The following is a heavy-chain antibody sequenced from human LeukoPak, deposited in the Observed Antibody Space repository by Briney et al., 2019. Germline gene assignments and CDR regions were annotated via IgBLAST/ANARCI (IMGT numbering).Heavy chain of an antibody. J-gene: IGHJ6*02. V-gene: IGHV4-34*01. CDR3: ARGSSYYYYGMDV. CDR2: INHSGST. Sequence: SETPSLTCAVYGGSFSVYYWSWIRQPPGKGLEWIGEINHSGSTNYNPSLKSRVTISVDTSKNQFSLKLSSVTAADTAVYYCARGSSYYYYGMDVWGQGTTVTVSS. CDR1: GGSFSVYY.